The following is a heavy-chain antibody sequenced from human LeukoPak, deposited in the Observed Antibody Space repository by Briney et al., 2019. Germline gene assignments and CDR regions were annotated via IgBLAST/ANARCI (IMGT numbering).Heavy chain of an antibody. D-gene: IGHD6-13*01. CDR1: GGSISSYY. CDR3: ARVRSPDY. Sequence: PSETLSLTCTVSGGSISSYYWSWIRQPPGKGLEWIGYIYYSGSTSYNPSLKSRVTISVDTSKNQFSLKLSSVTAADTAVYYCARVRSPDYWGQGTLVTVSS. J-gene: IGHJ4*02. V-gene: IGHV4-59*01. CDR2: IYYSGST.